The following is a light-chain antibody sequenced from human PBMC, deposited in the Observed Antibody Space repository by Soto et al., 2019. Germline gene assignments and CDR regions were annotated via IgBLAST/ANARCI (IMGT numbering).Light chain of an antibody. Sequence: IQLTQSPASLSASVGERVTITCRASQDIRGALAWYQQSPGEAPQLLIYDASTLESGVPSRFSGSSSGTHFTLTISSMQPEDFATYYCQQFLSYPITFGQGTRLEI. CDR3: QQFLSYPIT. CDR2: DAS. CDR1: QDIRGA. J-gene: IGKJ5*01. V-gene: IGKV1-13*02.